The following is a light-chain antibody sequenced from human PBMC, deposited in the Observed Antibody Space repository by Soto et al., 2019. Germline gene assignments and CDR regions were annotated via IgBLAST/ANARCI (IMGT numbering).Light chain of an antibody. CDR3: HQFGSSPLAFT. Sequence: ESLLTQSPGTLSLSPGERATLSCRASQSVSTRYLAWYQQKPGQAPRLLIYGASIRAAGIPDRFSGSGSGTIFSLTISRLEPEDFAVYYCHQFGSSPLAFTFGHGTKLEI. CDR1: QSVSTRY. V-gene: IGKV3-20*01. J-gene: IGKJ2*01. CDR2: GAS.